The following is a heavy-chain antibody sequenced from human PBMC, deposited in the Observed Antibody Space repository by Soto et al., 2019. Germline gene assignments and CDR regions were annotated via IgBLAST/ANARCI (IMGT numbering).Heavy chain of an antibody. V-gene: IGHV4-4*02. CDR3: TRLGPGATTVTTGAAFDI. J-gene: IGHJ3*02. D-gene: IGHD4-17*01. Sequence: QVQLQESGPGLVKPSGTLSLTCAVSGGSISSSNWWSWVRQPPGKGLEWIGEIFHSGTSNYNPSLKSRVTITVDNSKNEFSLNLLSVTAADTAVYYCTRLGPGATTVTTGAAFDIWGQGTTVTVSS. CDR2: IFHSGTS. CDR1: GGSISSSNW.